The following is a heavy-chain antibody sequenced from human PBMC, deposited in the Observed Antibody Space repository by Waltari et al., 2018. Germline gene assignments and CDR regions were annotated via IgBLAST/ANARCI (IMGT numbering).Heavy chain of an antibody. V-gene: IGHV4-4*07. CDR1: GGSISSYY. Sequence: QVQLQESGPGLVKPSETLSLTCTVSGGSISSYYWSWIRPPAGKGLEWIGRIYTSGSTNYNPSLKSRVTMSVDTSKNQFSLKLSSVTAADTAVYYCARYGVATMAEWYFDLWGRGTLVTVSS. CDR2: IYTSGST. J-gene: IGHJ2*01. CDR3: ARYGVATMAEWYFDL. D-gene: IGHD5-12*01.